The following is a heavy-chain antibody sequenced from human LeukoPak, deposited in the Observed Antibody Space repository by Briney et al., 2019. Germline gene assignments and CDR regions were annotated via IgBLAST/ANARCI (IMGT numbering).Heavy chain of an antibody. D-gene: IGHD3-10*01. V-gene: IGHV4-31*03. Sequence: SQTLSLTCTVSGSSTSSGGYYWSWIRQHPGKGLEWIGYIYYSGSTYYNPSLKSRVTISVDTSKNQFSLKLSSVTAADTAVYYCARAWFGELLSSVSWFDPWGQGTLVTVSS. CDR3: ARAWFGELLSSVSWFDP. CDR2: IYYSGST. J-gene: IGHJ5*02. CDR1: GSSTSSGGYY.